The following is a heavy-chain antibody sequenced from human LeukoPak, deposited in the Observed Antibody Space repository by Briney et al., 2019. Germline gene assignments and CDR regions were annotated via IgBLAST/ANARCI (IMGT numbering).Heavy chain of an antibody. V-gene: IGHV4-34*01. Sequence: SETLSLTCAVYGGSFSGYYWSWVRQPPGKGLEWVGEINHSGSTNYNPSLKSRVTISVDTSKNQFSLKLSSVTPADTAVYYCARGRYCSGGSCYYPIDYWGQGTLVTVSS. CDR1: GGSFSGYY. J-gene: IGHJ4*02. D-gene: IGHD2-15*01. CDR3: ARGRYCSGGSCYYPIDY. CDR2: INHSGST.